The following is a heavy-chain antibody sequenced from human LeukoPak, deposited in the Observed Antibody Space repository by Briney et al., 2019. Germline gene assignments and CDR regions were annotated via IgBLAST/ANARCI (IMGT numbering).Heavy chain of an antibody. V-gene: IGHV3-7*01. CDR1: GFTFSSYW. J-gene: IGHJ3*02. CDR2: IKQDGSEK. CDR3: VRVGYCTSTSCPHAFDI. Sequence: GGSLRLSCAASGFTFSSYWMSWVRQAPGKGLEWVANIKQDGSEKYYVDSVKGRFTISRDNAKNSLYLQMNSLRAEDTAVYYCVRVGYCTSTSCPHAFDIWGQGTMVIVSS. D-gene: IGHD2-2*01.